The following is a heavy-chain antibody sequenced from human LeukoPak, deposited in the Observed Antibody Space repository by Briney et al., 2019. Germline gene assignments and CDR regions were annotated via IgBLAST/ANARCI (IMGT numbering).Heavy chain of an antibody. CDR3: AKGYRYHFDY. J-gene: IGHJ4*02. Sequence: GGSLRPSCAASGFTFSNSWMHWVRQAPGKGLVWVSRINKDGSRTWYADSVKGRFTISRDNAKNTLSLQMNSLRAEDTAVYYCAKGYRYHFDYWGQGTLVTVSS. CDR1: GFTFSNSW. CDR2: INKDGSRT. D-gene: IGHD2-2*02. V-gene: IGHV3-74*01.